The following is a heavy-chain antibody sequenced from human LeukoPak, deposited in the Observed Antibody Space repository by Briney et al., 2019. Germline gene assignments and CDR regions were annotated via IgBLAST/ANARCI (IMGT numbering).Heavy chain of an antibody. V-gene: IGHV3-30*04. CDR3: ASQDSSGYYRFDY. J-gene: IGHJ4*02. CDR1: GFTFSSYA. D-gene: IGHD3-22*01. CDR2: ISYDGSNK. Sequence: PGGSLRLSCAASGFTFSSYAMHWVRQAPGKGLEWVAVISYDGSNKYYADSVEGRFTISRDNSKNTLYLQMNSLRAEDTAVYYCASQDSSGYYRFDYWGQGTLVTVSS.